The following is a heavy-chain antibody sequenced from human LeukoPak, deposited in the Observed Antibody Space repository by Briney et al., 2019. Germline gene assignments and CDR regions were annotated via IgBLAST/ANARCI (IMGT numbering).Heavy chain of an antibody. D-gene: IGHD1-26*01. J-gene: IGHJ4*02. V-gene: IGHV3-23*01. CDR3: ARHTGIVGVRGFDY. CDR1: GFTFSSYA. Sequence: GGSLRLSCAASGFTFSSYAMSWVRQAPGKGLEWVSAISGSGGSTYYADSVKGRFTISRDNSKNTLYLQMNSLRAEDTAVYYCARHTGIVGVRGFDYWGQGTLVTVSS. CDR2: ISGSGGST.